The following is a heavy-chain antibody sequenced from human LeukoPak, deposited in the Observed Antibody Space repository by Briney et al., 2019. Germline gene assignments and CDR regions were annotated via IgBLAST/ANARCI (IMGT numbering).Heavy chain of an antibody. V-gene: IGHV3-74*01. CDR2: INSDGSST. D-gene: IGHD6-19*01. CDR1: GFTFSSYW. CDR3: ARVIGIAVASYYYYGMDV. J-gene: IGHJ6*02. Sequence: GGSLRLSCAASGFTFSSYWMHWVRQAPGKGLAWVSRINSDGSSTSYADSVKGRFTISRDNAKSTLYLQMNSLRAEDTAVYYCARVIGIAVASYYYYGMDVWGQGATVTVSS.